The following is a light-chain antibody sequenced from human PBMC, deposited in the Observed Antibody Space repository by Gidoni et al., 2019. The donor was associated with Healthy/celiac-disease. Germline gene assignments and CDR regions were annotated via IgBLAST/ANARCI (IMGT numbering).Light chain of an antibody. V-gene: IGLV3-25*03. CDR3: QSADSSDTRV. CDR1: ALPKQY. J-gene: IGLJ3*02. CDR2: KDS. Sequence: SYELTQPPSVSVSPGQTARITCSGDALPKQYAYWYQQKPGQAPVLVIYKDSERPSGIPERFSGSSSGTTVTLTISGVQAEDEADYYCQSADSSDTRVFGGGTKLTVL.